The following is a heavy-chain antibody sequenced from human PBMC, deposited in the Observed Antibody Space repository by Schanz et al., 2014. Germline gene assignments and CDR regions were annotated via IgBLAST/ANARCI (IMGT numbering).Heavy chain of an antibody. Sequence: QVQVVQSGAEVKKPGASVKVSCKASGYTFTDYGVIWVRQAPGQGLEWMGRIISILGIANYAQKFQGRVTITADKSTFTAYMDVSSLRSEDTAVYYCASSGAGYSSSWDFDYWGQGTLVTVSS. CDR3: ASSGAGYSSSWDFDY. CDR2: IISILGIA. V-gene: IGHV1-69*04. CDR1: GYTFTDYG. D-gene: IGHD6-13*01. J-gene: IGHJ4*02.